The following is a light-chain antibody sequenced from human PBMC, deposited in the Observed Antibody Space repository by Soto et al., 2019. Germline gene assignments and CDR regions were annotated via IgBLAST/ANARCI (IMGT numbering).Light chain of an antibody. Sequence: DIQMTQSPSSLSASVGDRVTITCRASQYISNYLIWYHQKPGKAPKVLISAASTLQSGVPSRFSGSGSGPGFTLTISSLQPEDLGTYYCQHAYYTPPTFGSTPPTFGQGTRVEIK. CDR2: AAS. CDR1: QYISNY. V-gene: IGKV1-39*01. CDR3: QHAYYTPPTFGSTPPT. J-gene: IGKJ1*01.